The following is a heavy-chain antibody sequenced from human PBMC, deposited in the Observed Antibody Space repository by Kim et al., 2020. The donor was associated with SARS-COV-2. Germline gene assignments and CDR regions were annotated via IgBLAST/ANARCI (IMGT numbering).Heavy chain of an antibody. D-gene: IGHD5-18*01. V-gene: IGHV3-15*01. CDR2: IKSKTDGGTT. CDR3: TTDYVDLDTAMVV. CDR1: GFTFSNAW. J-gene: IGHJ4*02. Sequence: GGSLRLSCAASGFTFSNAWMSWVRQAPGKGLEWVGRIKSKTDGGTTDYAAPVKGRFTISRDDSKNTLYLQMNSLKTEDTAVYYCTTDYVDLDTAMVVWGQGTLVTVSS.